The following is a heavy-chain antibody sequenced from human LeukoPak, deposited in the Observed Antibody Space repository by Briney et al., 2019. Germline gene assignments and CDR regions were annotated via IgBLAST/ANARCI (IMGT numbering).Heavy chain of an antibody. CDR1: GFTFSSYG. D-gene: IGHD1-1*01. V-gene: IGHV3-30*18. CDR2: ISYDGSNK. J-gene: IGHJ4*02. Sequence: GGSLRLSCAASGFTFSSYGMHWVRQAPGKGLEWVAVISYDGSNKYYADSVKGRFTISRDNSKNTLYLQMNSLRAEDTAVYYCAKDRTGTTYYLDYWGQGTLVTVSS. CDR3: AKDRTGTTYYLDY.